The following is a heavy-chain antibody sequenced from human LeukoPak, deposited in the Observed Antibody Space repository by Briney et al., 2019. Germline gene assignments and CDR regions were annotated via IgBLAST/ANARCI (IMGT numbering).Heavy chain of an antibody. CDR3: ARKGYYASSGYLGYFQH. CDR1: GFTFSNYA. J-gene: IGHJ1*01. V-gene: IGHV3-23*01. Sequence: GGSLRLSCAASGFTFSNYAMSWVRPAPGKGLEWVSLISDSGSSTYYADSVKGRFTISRDNGKNSLYLQMNSLRAEDTAVYYCARKGYYASSGYLGYFQHWGQGTLVTVSS. D-gene: IGHD3-22*01. CDR2: ISDSGSST.